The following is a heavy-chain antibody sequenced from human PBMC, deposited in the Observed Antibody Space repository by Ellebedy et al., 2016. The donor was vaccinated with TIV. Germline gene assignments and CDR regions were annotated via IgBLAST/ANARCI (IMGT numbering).Heavy chain of an antibody. J-gene: IGHJ4*02. CDR2: INSNNGVT. CDR1: GYTFTSYG. CDR3: ARDASGTYFN. Sequence: ASVKVSCXASGYTFTSYGISWVRQAPGQGLEWMGWINSNNGVTKYSQKFQGRVTLTRDTSISTAYMELSSLTSDDTAIYFCARDASGTYFNWGQGTLVTVSS. V-gene: IGHV1-2*02. D-gene: IGHD3-10*01.